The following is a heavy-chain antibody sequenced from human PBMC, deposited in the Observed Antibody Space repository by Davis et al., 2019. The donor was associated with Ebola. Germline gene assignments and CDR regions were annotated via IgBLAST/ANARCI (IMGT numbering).Heavy chain of an antibody. Sequence: GGSLRLSCAASGFTFSNYILNWVRQVPGKGLEWVSSISSSSSYIYYADSVKGRFTISRDNAKNSLYLQMNGLRAEDTAIYYCVRDYGRGWSSFYYYMDVWGKGTTVTVSS. CDR2: ISSSSSYI. CDR3: VRDYGRGWSSFYYYMDV. J-gene: IGHJ6*03. D-gene: IGHD3-10*01. CDR1: GFTFSNYI. V-gene: IGHV3-21*01.